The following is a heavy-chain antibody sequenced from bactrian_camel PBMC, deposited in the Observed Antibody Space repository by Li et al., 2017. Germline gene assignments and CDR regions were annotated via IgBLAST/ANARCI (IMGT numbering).Heavy chain of an antibody. J-gene: IGHJ4*01. V-gene: IGHV3S55*01. CDR3: AAVDPEYDCYSGSWFEPIYEYNY. CDR2: MSPGGTGI. CDR1: GHSYSSYC. D-gene: IGHD3*01. Sequence: HVQLVESGGGSVQAGGSLRLSCAASGHSYSSYCMGWFRQAPDQEREGVATMSPGGTGIFYAGSVKGRFTISRDNAKNNMHLQMNSLKPEDTAMYYCAAVDPEYDCYSGSWFEPIYEYNYYGQGTQVTVS.